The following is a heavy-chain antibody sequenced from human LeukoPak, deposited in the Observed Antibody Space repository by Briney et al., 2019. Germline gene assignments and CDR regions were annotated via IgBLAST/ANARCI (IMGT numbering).Heavy chain of an antibody. Sequence: SGGSLRLSCAASGFTFSDSATSWVRQAPGKGLEWVSTISSSGYNTYYADSVKGRFTISRDNSKNTLYLQMNSLRAEDTAVYYCAKGSIAATFDYWGQGTLVTVSS. V-gene: IGHV3-23*01. CDR2: ISSSGYNT. J-gene: IGHJ4*02. D-gene: IGHD6-6*01. CDR3: AKGSIAATFDY. CDR1: GFTFSDSA.